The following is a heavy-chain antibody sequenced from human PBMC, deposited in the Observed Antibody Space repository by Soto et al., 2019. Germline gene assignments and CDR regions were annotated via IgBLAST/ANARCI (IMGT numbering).Heavy chain of an antibody. Sequence: PSETLSLGCTVPGGSMRNYFWTWIRQPPGKGLEWIGYIHYSGTTSFFPSYNPSLRSRVTISEDTSKNQFSLKLLSVTTADTAVYFCAAGEASSRNLAPYYLDFWGQGTLVTVSS. CDR1: GGSMRNYF. D-gene: IGHD6-13*01. V-gene: IGHV4-59*01. J-gene: IGHJ4*02. CDR3: AAGEASSRNLAPYYLDF. CDR2: IHYSGTT.